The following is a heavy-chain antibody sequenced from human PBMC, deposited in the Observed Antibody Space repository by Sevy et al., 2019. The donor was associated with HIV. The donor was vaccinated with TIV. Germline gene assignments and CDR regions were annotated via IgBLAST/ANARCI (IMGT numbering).Heavy chain of an antibody. D-gene: IGHD4-4*01. J-gene: IGHJ4*02. CDR1: GLTFSRYG. CDR2: ISFDGSSQ. Sequence: GGSLRLSCAASGLTFSRYGMHWVRQAPGKGLDWVAVISFDGSSQYYADSVKGRFTISRDNSRKTVSLQMNSLRLEDTAVYYCVGNTVTTLRFDYWAREPWSPSPQ. V-gene: IGHV3-30*03. CDR3: VGNTVTTLRFDY.